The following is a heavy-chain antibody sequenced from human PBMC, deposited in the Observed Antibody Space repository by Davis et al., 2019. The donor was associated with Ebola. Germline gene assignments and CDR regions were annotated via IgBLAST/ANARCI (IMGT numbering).Heavy chain of an antibody. CDR3: ARAATVSLVYYFDY. CDR1: GFTFSSYG. D-gene: IGHD4-17*01. J-gene: IGHJ4*02. V-gene: IGHV3-33*01. CDR2: IWYDGSNK. Sequence: GGSLRLSCAASGFTFSSYGTHWVRQAPGKGLEWVAVIWYDGSNKYYADSVKGRFTISRDNAKNSLYLQMNSLRAEDTAVYYCARAATVSLVYYFDYWGQGTLVTVSS.